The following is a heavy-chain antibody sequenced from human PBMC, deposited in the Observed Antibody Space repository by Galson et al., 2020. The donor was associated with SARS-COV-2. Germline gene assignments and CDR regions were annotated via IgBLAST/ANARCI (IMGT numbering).Heavy chain of an antibody. J-gene: IGHJ6*02. CDR1: GYTFTGYY. CDR3: ARYPLWGIAAAGTDYYYYGMDV. Sequence: GESLKISCKASGYTFTGYYMHWVRQAPGQGLEWMGWINPNSGGTNYAQKFQGWVTMTRDTSISTAYMELSRLRSDDTAVYYCARYPLWGIAAAGTDYYYYGMDVWGQGTTVTVSS. V-gene: IGHV1-2*04. CDR2: INPNSGGT. D-gene: IGHD6-13*01.